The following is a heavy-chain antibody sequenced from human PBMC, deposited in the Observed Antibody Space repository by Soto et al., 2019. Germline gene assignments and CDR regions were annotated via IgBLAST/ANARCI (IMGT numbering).Heavy chain of an antibody. Sequence: GASVKVSCKASGYTFTSYDINWVRQATGQGLEWMGWMNPNSGNAGYAQKFQGRVTMTRNTSISTAYMELRSLRSDDTAVYYCAREGYGDSNAVDYWGQGTLVTVSS. J-gene: IGHJ4*02. CDR3: AREGYGDSNAVDY. CDR2: MNPNSGNA. CDR1: GYTFTSYD. D-gene: IGHD4-17*01. V-gene: IGHV1-8*01.